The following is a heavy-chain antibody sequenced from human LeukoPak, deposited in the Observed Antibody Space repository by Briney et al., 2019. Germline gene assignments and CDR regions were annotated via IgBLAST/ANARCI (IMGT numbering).Heavy chain of an antibody. Sequence: PSETLSLTCTVSGYSISSGYYWGWIRQPPGKGLEWIGSIYHSGNTYYNPSLKSRVTILVDTSKNQFSLSLSVVAAADTAVYYCAKLSSNWYFDSWGRGTLVTVSS. V-gene: IGHV4-38-2*02. J-gene: IGHJ4*02. CDR2: IYHSGNT. CDR3: AKLSSNWYFDS. CDR1: GYSISSGYY. D-gene: IGHD1-1*01.